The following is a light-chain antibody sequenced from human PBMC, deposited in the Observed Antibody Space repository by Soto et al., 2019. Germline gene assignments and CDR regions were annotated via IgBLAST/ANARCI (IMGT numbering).Light chain of an antibody. CDR1: QGISNY. CDR3: QRYDSSPQT. J-gene: IGKJ1*01. Sequence: DIQMTQSPSSLSASVGDIVTITCRASQGISNYLAWYQQKAGKVPKLLIYAASALQSGVPSRFSGSGVGTDFTLTISSLQPEDVATYYCQRYDSSPQTFGQGTQVEIK. V-gene: IGKV1-27*01. CDR2: AAS.